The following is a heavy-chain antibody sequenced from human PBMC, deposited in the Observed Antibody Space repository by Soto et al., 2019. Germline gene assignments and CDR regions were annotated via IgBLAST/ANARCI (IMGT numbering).Heavy chain of an antibody. CDR3: AKGGHLGSGNYYNPYYFDY. J-gene: IGHJ4*02. CDR2: ISYDGSIK. V-gene: IGHV3-30*18. D-gene: IGHD3-10*01. Sequence: QVQLVEAGGGVVQPGRSLRLSCAASGFTFSSYGMHWVRQAPGKGLEWVAVISYDGSIKYYADSVKGRFTISRDNSKSTLYLQMNSLRAEDPAVYYCAKGGHLGSGNYYNPYYFDYWGQGTLVTVSS. CDR1: GFTFSSYG.